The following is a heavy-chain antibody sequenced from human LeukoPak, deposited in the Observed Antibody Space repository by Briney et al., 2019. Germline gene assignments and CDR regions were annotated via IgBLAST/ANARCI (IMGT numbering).Heavy chain of an antibody. CDR3: AIYYDTSGYFA. V-gene: IGHV4-59*01. J-gene: IGHJ5*02. CDR2: IYYSGST. CDR1: GGSISSNY. Sequence: SETLSLTCTVSGGSISSNYWSWIRQPPGKGLEWIGYIYYSGSTNYNPSLKSRVTISADTSKNQFSLKLSSVTAADTAVYYCAIYYDTSGYFAWGQGTLVTVSS. D-gene: IGHD3-22*01.